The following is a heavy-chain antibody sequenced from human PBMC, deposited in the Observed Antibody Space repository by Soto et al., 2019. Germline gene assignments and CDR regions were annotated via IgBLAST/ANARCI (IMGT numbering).Heavy chain of an antibody. D-gene: IGHD6-13*01. CDR2: FDPEDGEI. CDR3: ATGIAAAGTARKQIDY. V-gene: IGHV1-24*01. Sequence: ASVKVSCKVSGYTLTELSMHWVRQAPGKGLEWMGGFDPEDGEIIYAQKFQGRVTMTEDTSTDTAYMELSSLRSEDTAVYYCATGIAAAGTARKQIDYWGQGTLVTVSS. J-gene: IGHJ4*02. CDR1: GYTLTELS.